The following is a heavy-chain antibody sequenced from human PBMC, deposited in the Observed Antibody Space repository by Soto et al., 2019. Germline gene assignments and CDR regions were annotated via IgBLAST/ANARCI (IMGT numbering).Heavy chain of an antibody. Sequence: QVQLVQSGAEVKKPGSSVKVSCKSSGGTFSSFAFSWVRQAPGEGLEWMGGLVVILGSTNYAEKFEGRVTITADEGSSTAYMEVSVMRSEDTVVYFCVSGYYDSSGYSIDYWGQGTQVTVST. J-gene: IGHJ4*02. CDR2: LVVILGST. CDR1: GGTFSSFA. V-gene: IGHV1-69*01. D-gene: IGHD3-22*01. CDR3: VSGYYDSSGYSIDY.